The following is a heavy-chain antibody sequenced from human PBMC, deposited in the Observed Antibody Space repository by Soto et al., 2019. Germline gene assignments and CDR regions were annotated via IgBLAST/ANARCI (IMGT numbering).Heavy chain of an antibody. CDR3: ARTIYYFDY. CDR2: IYYSGST. V-gene: IGHV4-59*01. J-gene: IGHJ4*02. Sequence: QVQLQESGPGLVMPSETLSLTCTVSGGSISSYYWSWIRQPPGKGLEWIGYIYYSGSTNYNPSLKSRVTISVDTSKNQFSLKLSSVTAADTAVYYCARTIYYFDYWGQGTLVTVSS. CDR1: GGSISSYY. D-gene: IGHD3-3*01.